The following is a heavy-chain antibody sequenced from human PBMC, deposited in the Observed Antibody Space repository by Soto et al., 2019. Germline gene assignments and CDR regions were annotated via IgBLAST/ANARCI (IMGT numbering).Heavy chain of an antibody. CDR1: GGSFSCYY. CDR2: INHSGST. Sequence: SEPLSLTCSVYGGSFSCYYWILIRQPPGKGLEWIGEINHSGSTNYNPSLKSRVTISVDTSKNQFSLKLSSVTAADTAVYYCASLNRGYSGRRLYYYGMDVWGQGTTVTVSS. CDR3: ASLNRGYSGRRLYYYGMDV. D-gene: IGHD1-26*01. J-gene: IGHJ6*02. V-gene: IGHV4-34*01.